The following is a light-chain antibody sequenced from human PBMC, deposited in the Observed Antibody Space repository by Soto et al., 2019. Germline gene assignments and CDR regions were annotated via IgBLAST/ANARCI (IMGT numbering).Light chain of an antibody. Sequence: EILMTQSPATLSVSPVERATVSFRASQSVSSNLAWYQQKPGQAPRLLIYGASTRATGIPARFSGSGSGTEFTLTISSLQSEDFAVYYCQQYSNWPSWTFGQGTKVDIK. V-gene: IGKV3-15*01. CDR3: QQYSNWPSWT. CDR2: GAS. J-gene: IGKJ1*01. CDR1: QSVSSN.